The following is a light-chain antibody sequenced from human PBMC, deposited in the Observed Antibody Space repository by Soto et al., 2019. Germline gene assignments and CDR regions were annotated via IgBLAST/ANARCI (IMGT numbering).Light chain of an antibody. CDR2: DAS. V-gene: IGKV3-20*01. J-gene: IGKJ1*01. Sequence: ECGFTQCPCTVYLSPGERATLSCRASQTVRNNYLAWYQQKPGQAPRLLIYDASSRATGIPDRFSGGGSGTDFTLTISRLEPEDFAVYYCQQFRSSVRTFGPGTKVHIK. CDR3: QQFRSSVRT. CDR1: QTVRNNY.